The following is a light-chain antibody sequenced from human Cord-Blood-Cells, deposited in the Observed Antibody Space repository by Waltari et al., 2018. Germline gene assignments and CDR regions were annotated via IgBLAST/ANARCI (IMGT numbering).Light chain of an antibody. CDR2: EGS. J-gene: IGLJ3*02. V-gene: IGLV2-23*01. CDR3: CSYAGSSTWV. CDR1: SSDVGSYNL. Sequence: QSALTQPASVSGSPGQSITISCTGTSSDVGSYNLVSWYQQHPGKAHKLMIYEGSKRPSGVSNCFSGSKSGNTASLTISGLQAEDEADYYCCSYAGSSTWVFGGGTKLTVL.